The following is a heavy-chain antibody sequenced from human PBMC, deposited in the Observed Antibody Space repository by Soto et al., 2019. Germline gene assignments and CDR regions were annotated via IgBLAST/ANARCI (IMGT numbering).Heavy chain of an antibody. V-gene: IGHV3-66*01. CDR3: ARARNYDYIWGSYRPTPFDY. Sequence: GGSLRLSCAASGFTVSSNYMSWVRQAPGKGLDWVSVIYSGGSTYYADSVKGRFTISRDNSKNTLYLQMNSLRAEDTAVYYCARARNYDYIWGSYRPTPFDYWGQGTLVTVSS. D-gene: IGHD3-16*02. CDR2: IYSGGST. J-gene: IGHJ4*02. CDR1: GFTVSSNY.